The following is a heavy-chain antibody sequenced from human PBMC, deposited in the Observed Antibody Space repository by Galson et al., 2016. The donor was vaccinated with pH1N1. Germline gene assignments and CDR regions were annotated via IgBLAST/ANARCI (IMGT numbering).Heavy chain of an antibody. CDR3: ARDPGRPRLYYMDV. CDR1: GFTFTAYS. Sequence: SLRLSCAASGFTFTAYSMNWVRQAPGKGLEWVASITSNSFYIYYADSVRGRFTISRDNAKSSLSLHMNSLSADDTAVYYCARDPGRPRLYYMDVWGKGTTVTVSS. CDR2: ITSNSFYI. D-gene: IGHD3-10*01. J-gene: IGHJ6*04. V-gene: IGHV3-21*01.